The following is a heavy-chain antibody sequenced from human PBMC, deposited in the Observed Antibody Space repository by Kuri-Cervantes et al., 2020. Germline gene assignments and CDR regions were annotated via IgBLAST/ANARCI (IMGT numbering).Heavy chain of an antibody. CDR3: ARDWGGDYSDY. J-gene: IGHJ4*02. CDR2: IYSGGST. D-gene: IGHD3-16*01. CDR1: GCTVSSNY. V-gene: IGHV3-53*01. Sequence: GESLKISCAASGCTVSSNYMSWDRQAPGKGLEWVSVIYSGGSTYYADSVKGRFTISRDNSKNTLYLQMNSLITEDTAVYYCARDWGGDYSDYWGQGTLVTVSS.